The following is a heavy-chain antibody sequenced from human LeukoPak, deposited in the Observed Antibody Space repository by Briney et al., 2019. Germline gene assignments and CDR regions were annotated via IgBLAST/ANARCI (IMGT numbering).Heavy chain of an antibody. CDR2: ISGSGANT. CDR1: GFTFSSYS. D-gene: IGHD6-19*01. Sequence: PGGSLRLSCAASGFTFSSYSMTWVRLAPGKGLEWVSVISGSGANTVYADSVKGRFTISRDNSKNTLYLQMNSLRAEDTAVYYCAKPSVSGTGRSWFDAWGQGTLVTVSS. V-gene: IGHV3-23*01. J-gene: IGHJ5*02. CDR3: AKPSVSGTGRSWFDA.